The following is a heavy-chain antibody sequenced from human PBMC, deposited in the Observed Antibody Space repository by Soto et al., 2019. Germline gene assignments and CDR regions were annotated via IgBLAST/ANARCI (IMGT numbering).Heavy chain of an antibody. V-gene: IGHV3-30*18. CDR3: AKEGITMVRGSYFDY. CDR2: ISYDGSNK. D-gene: IGHD3-10*01. Sequence: QVQLVESGGGVVQPGRSLRLSCAASGFTFSSYGMHWVRQAPGKGLEWVAVISYDGSNKYYADSVKGRFTISRDNSKNTLHLQMNSLRAEDTAVYYCAKEGITMVRGSYFDYWGQGTLVTVSS. CDR1: GFTFSSYG. J-gene: IGHJ4*02.